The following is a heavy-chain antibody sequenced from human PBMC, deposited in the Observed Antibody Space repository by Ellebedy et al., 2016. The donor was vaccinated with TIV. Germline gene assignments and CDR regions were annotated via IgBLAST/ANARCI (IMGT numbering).Heavy chain of an antibody. CDR2: INSDGSST. Sequence: GESLKISCAASGIIFSSYWMHWVRQAPGKGLVWVSRINSDGSSTTYADSVKGRFTISRDNAKNTVYLQMNSLRDEDTAIYYCTSGVATTLFWGQGTLVTVSS. CDR3: TSGVATTLF. D-gene: IGHD1-1*01. J-gene: IGHJ4*02. V-gene: IGHV3-74*01. CDR1: GIIFSSYW.